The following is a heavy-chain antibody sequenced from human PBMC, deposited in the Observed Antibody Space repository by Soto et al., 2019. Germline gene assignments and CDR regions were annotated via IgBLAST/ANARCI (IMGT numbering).Heavy chain of an antibody. V-gene: IGHV3-30-3*01. CDR2: ISYDGSNK. CDR3: ARRLRDGYNDY. D-gene: IGHD5-12*01. Sequence: GRSLRLSCAASGFTFSSYAMHWVRQAPGKGLEWVAVISYDGSNKYYADSVKGRFTISRDNSKNTLYLQMNSLRAEDTAVYYCARRLRDGYNDYWGQGTLVTVSS. J-gene: IGHJ4*02. CDR1: GFTFSSYA.